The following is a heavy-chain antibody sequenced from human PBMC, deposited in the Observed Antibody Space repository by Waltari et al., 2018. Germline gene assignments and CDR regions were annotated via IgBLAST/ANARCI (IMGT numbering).Heavy chain of an antibody. CDR1: GGSISSYY. V-gene: IGHV4-59*01. CDR3: ARVVWFRDPIPSYYYYYMDV. Sequence: QVQLQESGPGLVKPSETLSLTCTVSGGSISSYYWSWIRQPPGKGLEWIGYIYYSGSTNYNPSLKSRVTISVDTSKNQFSLKLSSVTAADTAVYYCARVVWFRDPIPSYYYYYMDVWGKGTTVTVSS. CDR2: IYYSGST. J-gene: IGHJ6*03. D-gene: IGHD3-10*01.